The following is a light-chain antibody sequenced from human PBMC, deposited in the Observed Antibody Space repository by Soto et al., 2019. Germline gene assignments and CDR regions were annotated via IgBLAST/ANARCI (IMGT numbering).Light chain of an antibody. J-gene: IGLJ2*01. Sequence: QSALTQPPSVSGSPGQSVTISCTGTSSDVGSYNRVSWYQQPPGTAPKLMIYEVSNRPSGVPDRFSGSKSGNTASLTISGLQAEDEADYYCSSYTSSSTPGFGGGTKVTVL. CDR3: SSYTSSSTPG. CDR1: SSDVGSYNR. CDR2: EVS. V-gene: IGLV2-18*02.